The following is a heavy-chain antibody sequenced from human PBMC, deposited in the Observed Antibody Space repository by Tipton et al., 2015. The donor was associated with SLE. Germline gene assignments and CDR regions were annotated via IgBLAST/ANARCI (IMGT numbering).Heavy chain of an antibody. Sequence: TLSLTCAVSGASISSHYWSWIRQPPGKGLEWIGYIYYSGSTNYIPSLKSRVTISVDTSKNQFSLKLSSVTAADTAVYYCARGGSYWAGYGMDVWGQGTTVTVSS. CDR2: IYYSGST. V-gene: IGHV4-59*08. D-gene: IGHD1-26*01. J-gene: IGHJ6*02. CDR3: ARGGSYWAGYGMDV. CDR1: GASISSHY.